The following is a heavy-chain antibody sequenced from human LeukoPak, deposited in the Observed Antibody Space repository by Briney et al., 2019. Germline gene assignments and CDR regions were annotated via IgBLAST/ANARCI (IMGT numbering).Heavy chain of an antibody. D-gene: IGHD3-22*01. CDR2: INHSGST. V-gene: IGHV4-34*01. CDR1: GGSFSGYY. CDR3: ARTNYYDRDY. Sequence: SETLSLACAVYGGSFSGYYWSWIRQPPEKGLEWIGEINHSGSTNYNPSLKSRVTISVDTSKNQFSLKLSSVTAADTAVYYCARTNYYDRDYWGQGTLVTVSS. J-gene: IGHJ4*02.